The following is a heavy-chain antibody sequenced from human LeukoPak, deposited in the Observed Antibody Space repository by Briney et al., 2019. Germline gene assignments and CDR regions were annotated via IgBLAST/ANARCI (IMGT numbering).Heavy chain of an antibody. CDR3: ARDRIKSGSYYFDY. CDR1: GFTFSTYA. J-gene: IGHJ4*02. CDR2: IISNGGST. V-gene: IGHV3-23*01. Sequence: PGGCLRLSCAASGFTFSTYAMNWVRQAPGKGLEWVSSIISNGGSTYYADSVKGRFTISRDDSKNTLFLQMNSLRAEDTAVYYCARDRIKSGSYYFDYWGQGTLVTVSS. D-gene: IGHD1-26*01.